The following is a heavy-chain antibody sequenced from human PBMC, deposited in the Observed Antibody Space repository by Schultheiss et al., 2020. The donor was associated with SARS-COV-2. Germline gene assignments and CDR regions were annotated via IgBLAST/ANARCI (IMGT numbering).Heavy chain of an antibody. Sequence: GESLKISCAASGFTFSSYAMSWVRQAPGKGLEWVSHISSTSSTIYYADSVKGRFTISRDNSKNTLYLQMNSLRAEDTAVYYCAKVGPFDSLDYWGQGTLVTVSS. J-gene: IGHJ4*02. CDR1: GFTFSSYA. CDR2: ISSTSSTI. CDR3: AKVGPFDSLDY. V-gene: IGHV3-23*01.